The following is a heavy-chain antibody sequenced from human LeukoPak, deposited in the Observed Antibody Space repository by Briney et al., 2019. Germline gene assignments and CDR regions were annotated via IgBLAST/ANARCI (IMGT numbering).Heavy chain of an antibody. V-gene: IGHV4-59*11. Sequence: SKTLSLTCAVSDDSFSSHYWTWIRQPPGKGLEWIGYISYIGSTNYNPSLKSRVTISIDTSKNQFSLKLTSVTAADTAVYYCARDLVTVAKGFDIWGQGTMVSVSS. D-gene: IGHD4-17*01. CDR3: ARDLVTVAKGFDI. J-gene: IGHJ3*02. CDR2: ISYIGST. CDR1: DDSFSSHY.